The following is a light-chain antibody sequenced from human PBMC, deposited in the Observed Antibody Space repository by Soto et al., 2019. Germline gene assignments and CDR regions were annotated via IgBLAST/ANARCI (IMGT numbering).Light chain of an antibody. V-gene: IGKV3-11*01. J-gene: IGKJ4*01. Sequence: EIVLTQSPDTLSLSPGERATLACRASQSVDNYLAWYQQRPGQAPRLLIYDASNRASGIPARFSGSGSGTDFTLTISSLEPEDFAVYYCQQRSTGPPLTFGGGIKVEIK. CDR2: DAS. CDR3: QQRSTGPPLT. CDR1: QSVDNY.